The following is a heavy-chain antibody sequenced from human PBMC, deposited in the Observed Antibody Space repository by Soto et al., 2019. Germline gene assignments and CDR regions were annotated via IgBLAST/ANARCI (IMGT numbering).Heavy chain of an antibody. CDR2: MKQDGSEI. CDR3: ARERASTDIVFDY. D-gene: IGHD2-15*01. Sequence: GGSLRLSCAASGFTSRNYWMSWVRQAPGKGLEWVANMKQDGSEIYYVDSVKGRFTISRDNAKSSLYLQMNSLRAEDTAVYFCARERASTDIVFDYWGQGTLVTVSS. V-gene: IGHV3-7*01. CDR1: GFTSRNYW. J-gene: IGHJ4*02.